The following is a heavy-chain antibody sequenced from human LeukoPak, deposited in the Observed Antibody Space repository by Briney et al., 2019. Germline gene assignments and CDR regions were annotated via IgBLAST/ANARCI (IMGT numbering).Heavy chain of an antibody. V-gene: IGHV1-2*02. Sequence: ASVKVSCKASGYTFTGYYMHWVRQAPGQGLEWMGWINPNSGGTNYAQKFQGRVTMTRDTSISTAYMELSRLRSDDTAVYYCARTRYSSSWWYFDYWGQGTLVTVSS. D-gene: IGHD6-13*01. CDR1: GYTFTGYY. CDR3: ARTRYSSSWWYFDY. J-gene: IGHJ4*02. CDR2: INPNSGGT.